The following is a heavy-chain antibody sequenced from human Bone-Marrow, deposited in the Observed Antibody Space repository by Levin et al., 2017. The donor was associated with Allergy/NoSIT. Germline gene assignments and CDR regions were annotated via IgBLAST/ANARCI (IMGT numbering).Heavy chain of an antibody. V-gene: IGHV3-53*01. J-gene: IGHJ4*02. CDR1: GFIVSSSY. CDR3: AKAGDPHRGIVSLLEY. Sequence: PGGSLRLSCAASGFIVSSSYMSWVRQAPGKGLEWVSVVYSGGNIYYPTSVKDRFTITRDDSSNVLHLHMNSLRADDTAIYYCAKAGDPHRGIVSLLEYWGQGALVTVSS. D-gene: IGHD3-10*01. CDR2: VYSGGNI.